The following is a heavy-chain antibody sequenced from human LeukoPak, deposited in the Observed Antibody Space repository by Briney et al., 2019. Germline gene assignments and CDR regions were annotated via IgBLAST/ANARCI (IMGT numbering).Heavy chain of an antibody. CDR2: ISSSSTTI. Sequence: GGSLRLSCAASGFTFSSYTMNWVRQAPGRGLEWASYISSSSTTIYYADSVKGRFTISRDNAKNSLFLQMNSLRDEDTAVYYCAANPTVYDYFDPWGQGTLVTVSS. J-gene: IGHJ5*02. CDR3: AANPTVYDYFDP. CDR1: GFTFSSYT. V-gene: IGHV3-48*02. D-gene: IGHD5/OR15-5a*01.